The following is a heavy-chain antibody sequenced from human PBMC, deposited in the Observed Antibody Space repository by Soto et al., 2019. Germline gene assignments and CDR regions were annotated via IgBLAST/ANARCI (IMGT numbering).Heavy chain of an antibody. CDR3: SRESLGAKGADH. J-gene: IGHJ4*02. Sequence: QVQLVQSGAEVKRPGSSVTVSFESSGDTFNSYVISWVRQAPGQGLEWMGGIIPIIGVTHYAQKFQGRVTISALSSTGTAYMELTNLGFEDTALYYCSRESLGAKGADHWGQGTLVTVSS. CDR2: IIPIIGVT. D-gene: IGHD3-16*01. CDR1: GDTFNSYV. V-gene: IGHV1-69*17.